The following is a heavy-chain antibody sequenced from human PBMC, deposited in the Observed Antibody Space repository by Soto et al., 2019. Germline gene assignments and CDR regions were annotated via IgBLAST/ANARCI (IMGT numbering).Heavy chain of an antibody. J-gene: IGHJ4*02. Sequence: SETLSLTCTVSGGSISSGDYYWSWIRQPPGKGLEWIGYIYYGGSTHSNPSLKSRVIISLDTSKNQFSLKLSSVTAADTAVYYCASQMSGSIPYFASWGKGALVPVSP. CDR3: ASQMSGSIPYFAS. V-gene: IGHV4-30-4*01. CDR2: IYYGGST. CDR1: GGSISSGDYY. D-gene: IGHD3-10*01.